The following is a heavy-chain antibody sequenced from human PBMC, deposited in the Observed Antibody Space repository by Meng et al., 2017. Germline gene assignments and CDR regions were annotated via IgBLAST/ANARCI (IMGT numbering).Heavy chain of an antibody. V-gene: IGHV4-34*01. CDR2: INHSGST. Sequence: SETLSLTCAVYGGSFSGYYWSWIRQPPGKGLEWIGEINHSGSTNYNPSLKSRVTISVDTSKNQFSLKLSSVTPANTAVYYCASGTVYYDYVWGSYRTHNHGKFDYWGQGTLVTVSS. CDR3: ASGTVYYDYVWGSYRTHNHGKFDY. J-gene: IGHJ4*02. CDR1: GGSFSGYY. D-gene: IGHD3-16*02.